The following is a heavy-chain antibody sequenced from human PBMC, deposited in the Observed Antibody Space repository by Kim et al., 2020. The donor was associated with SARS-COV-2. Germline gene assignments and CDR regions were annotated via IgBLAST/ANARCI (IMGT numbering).Heavy chain of an antibody. CDR3: ARDLGTSPGGGY. CDR2: ITTSSSVI. D-gene: IGHD1-7*01. Sequence: GGSLRLSCTASGFALSTYHMDWVRQAPGKGLEWISFITTSSSVIKYADSVQGRFAISRDNAKNALYLQMDRLRDEETAVYFCARDLGTSPGGGYWGQGTLVTVSS. CDR1: GFALSTYH. J-gene: IGHJ4*02. V-gene: IGHV3-48*02.